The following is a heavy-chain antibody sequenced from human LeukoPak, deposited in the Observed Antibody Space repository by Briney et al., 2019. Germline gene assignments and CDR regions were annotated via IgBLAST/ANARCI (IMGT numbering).Heavy chain of an antibody. CDR2: ISSSGSTI. V-gene: IGHV3-48*03. Sequence: PGGSLRLSCAASGFTFSSYEMNWVRQAPGKGLEWVSYISSSGSTIYYADSVKGRFTISRDNAKNSLYLQMNCLRAEDTAVYYCARVYYDSSGYVSDYWGQGTLVTVSS. J-gene: IGHJ4*02. CDR1: GFTFSSYE. CDR3: ARVYYDSSGYVSDY. D-gene: IGHD3-22*01.